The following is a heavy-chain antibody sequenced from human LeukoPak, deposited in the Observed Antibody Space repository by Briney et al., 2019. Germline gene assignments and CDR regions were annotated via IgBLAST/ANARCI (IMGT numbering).Heavy chain of an antibody. CDR3: ARAAIFGPLAWFDP. J-gene: IGHJ5*02. V-gene: IGHV1-46*01. CDR1: GYTFTNYY. D-gene: IGHD3-3*01. Sequence: ASVKVSCKASGYTFTNYYMHWVRQAPGQGLEWLGIINPSGGSTSYAQKFQGRVTMTRDSSTSTVYMELSSLRSEDTAVYYCARAAIFGPLAWFDPWGQGTLVTVSS. CDR2: INPSGGST.